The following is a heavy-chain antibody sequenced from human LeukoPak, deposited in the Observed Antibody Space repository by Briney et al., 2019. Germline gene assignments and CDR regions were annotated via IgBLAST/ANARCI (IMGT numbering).Heavy chain of an antibody. D-gene: IGHD2-8*02. CDR2: MYYSGST. Sequence: PSETLSLTCTVSGDSISTYYWSWIRQPPGKGLEWIGYMYYSGSTNYNPSLKSRVIISVDTSKNQFSLKLSSVTAADAAVYYCARHGSTGDTDYWGQGTLVTVSS. CDR1: GDSISTYY. CDR3: ARHGSTGDTDY. J-gene: IGHJ4*02. V-gene: IGHV4-59*01.